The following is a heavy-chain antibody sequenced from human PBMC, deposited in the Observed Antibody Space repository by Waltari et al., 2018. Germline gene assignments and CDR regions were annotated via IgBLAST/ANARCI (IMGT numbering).Heavy chain of an antibody. D-gene: IGHD2-15*01. J-gene: IGHJ4*02. CDR3: AREACSGGACYSHDY. Sequence: QVQLVQSGAEVKMTGASVKVSCKTSGYTFTTYYMHWVRQAPGQGLEWMGWINPNSGVTKYAQKLQGWVTMTRDTSISTAYMEVSRLRSDDTAVYYCAREACSGGACYSHDYWGQGTLVTVSS. CDR2: INPNSGVT. CDR1: GYTFTTYY. V-gene: IGHV1-2*04.